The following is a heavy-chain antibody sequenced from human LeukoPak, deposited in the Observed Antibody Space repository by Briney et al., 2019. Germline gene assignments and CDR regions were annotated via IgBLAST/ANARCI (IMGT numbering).Heavy chain of an antibody. CDR2: IYSSGST. D-gene: IGHD3-10*01. CDR3: ARDSGTTGEVKFDP. V-gene: IGHV4-4*07. Sequence: SETLSLTCTVSGGSISSYSWSWIRQPAGKGLEWIGRIYSSGSTNYNPSLKSRVTMSVDTSKNQFSLKLSSVTAADTAVYYCARDSGTTGEVKFDPWGQGTLVTVSS. CDR1: GGSISSYS. J-gene: IGHJ5*02.